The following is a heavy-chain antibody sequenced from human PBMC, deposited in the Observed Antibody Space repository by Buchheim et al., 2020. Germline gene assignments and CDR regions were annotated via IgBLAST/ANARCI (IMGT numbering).Heavy chain of an antibody. CDR2: ISSSSSTI. D-gene: IGHD4/OR15-4a*01. Sequence: EVQLVESGGGLVQPGGSLRLSCAASGFTFSSYSMNWVRQAPGKGLEWVSYISSSSSTIYYADSVKGRFTISRDNAKNSLYLQMNSLRAEDTAVYYCARDRSLDRCWHHAAYYCYYGMDVWGQGTT. V-gene: IGHV3-48*01. J-gene: IGHJ6*02. CDR1: GFTFSSYS. CDR3: ARDRSLDRCWHHAAYYCYYGMDV.